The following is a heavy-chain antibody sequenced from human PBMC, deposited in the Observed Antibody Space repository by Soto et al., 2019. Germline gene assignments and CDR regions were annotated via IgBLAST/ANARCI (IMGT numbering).Heavy chain of an antibody. CDR2: INAANGNT. Sequence: GXTVKVSCKASRYTFTSNARHRVCHAPGQRIEMMGWINAANGNTNHSHKFQGRVTITRDTSASTAYMELSSLRSEDTAVYYCARGTGSGMDVWGQGTTVTVSS. CDR3: ARGTGSGMDV. V-gene: IGHV1-3*01. CDR1: RYTFTSNA. J-gene: IGHJ6*02.